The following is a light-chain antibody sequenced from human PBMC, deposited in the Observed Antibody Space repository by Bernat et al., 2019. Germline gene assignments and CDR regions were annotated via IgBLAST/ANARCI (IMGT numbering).Light chain of an antibody. CDR2: EVT. V-gene: IGLV2-8*01. CDR3: GSYTGINNCL. Sequence: QSALTQPPSASGSPGQSVTISCTGTSSDIGGYNYVSWYQQHPGKAPKLIIYEVTQRPSGVPDRFSGSKSGTTASLTVSGLQPDYEADYYCGSYTGINNCLFGTGTKVTVL. CDR1: SSDIGGYNY. J-gene: IGLJ1*01.